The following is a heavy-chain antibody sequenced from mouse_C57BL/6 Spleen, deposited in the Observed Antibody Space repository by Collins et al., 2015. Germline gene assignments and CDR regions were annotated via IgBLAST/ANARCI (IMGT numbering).Heavy chain of an antibody. CDR1: GYTFTSYW. Sequence: QVQLQQPGAELVKPGASVKMSCKASGYTFTSYWITWVKQRPGQGLEWIGDIYPGSGSTNYNEKFKSKATLTVDTSSSTAYMQLSSLTSGDSAVYYCARFTTVDYYAMDYWGQGTSVTVSS. J-gene: IGHJ4*01. V-gene: IGHV1-55*01. D-gene: IGHD1-1*01. CDR2: IYPGSGST. CDR3: ARFTTVDYYAMDY.